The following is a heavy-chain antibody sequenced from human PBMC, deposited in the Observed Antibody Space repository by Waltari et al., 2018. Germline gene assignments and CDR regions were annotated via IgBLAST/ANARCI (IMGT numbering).Heavy chain of an antibody. CDR2: INHSGST. V-gene: IGHV4-34*01. D-gene: IGHD6-13*01. J-gene: IGHJ4*02. Sequence: QVQLQQWGAGLLKPSETLSLTCAVYGGSFSGCYWSWIRQPPGKGLEWIGEINHSGSTNYNPSLKSRVTISVDTSKNQFSLKLSSVTAADTAVYYCARGGAAAGSSMYYFDYWGQGTLVTVSS. CDR3: ARGGAAAGSSMYYFDY. CDR1: GGSFSGCY.